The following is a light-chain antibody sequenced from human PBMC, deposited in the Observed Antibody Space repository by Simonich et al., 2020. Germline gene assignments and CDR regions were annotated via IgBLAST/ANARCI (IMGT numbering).Light chain of an antibody. V-gene: IGKV4-1*01. CDR1: QSVLYSSNNQNY. Sequence: DIVMTQSPDSLAVSLGARATINCKSRQSVLYSSNNQNYLSWYQQKPGQPTKLLIYWEATRASGVPDRFSGSGSGTDFTLTSSSLQAEDVAVYYCQQYYSTPLTFGGGTKVEIK. CDR2: WEA. J-gene: IGKJ4*01. CDR3: QQYYSTPLT.